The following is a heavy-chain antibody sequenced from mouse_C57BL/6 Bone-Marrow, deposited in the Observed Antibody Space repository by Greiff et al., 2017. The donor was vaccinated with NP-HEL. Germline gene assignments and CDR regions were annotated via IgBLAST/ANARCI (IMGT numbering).Heavy chain of an antibody. V-gene: IGHV1-64*01. CDR3: AKGRTAPFAY. D-gene: IGHD3-3*01. J-gene: IGHJ3*01. CDR1: GYTFTSYW. CDR2: IHPNSGRT. Sequence: VQLQQPGAELVKPLASVKLSCKASGYTFTSYWMHWVKQRPGQGLEWIGMIHPNSGRTNYNEKFKSKATLTVDKSSSTAYMQLSSLTSEDSAVYYSAKGRTAPFAYWGQGTLVTVSA.